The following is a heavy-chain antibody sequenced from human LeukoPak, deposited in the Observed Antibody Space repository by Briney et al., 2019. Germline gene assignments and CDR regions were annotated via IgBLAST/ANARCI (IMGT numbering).Heavy chain of an antibody. Sequence: VASVKVSCEASRGTVGPYGIGWVRQAPGQGLEWMGGIIPKFGSANYAQKFQDRLTLTTDESTSTTYMELSNLSSEDTAVYFCARDNFAPSGVKCFQLWGPGTLVTVSS. CDR3: ARDNFAPSGVKCFQL. D-gene: IGHD3-16*02. CDR2: IIPKFGSA. CDR1: RGTVGPYG. J-gene: IGHJ1*01. V-gene: IGHV1-69*05.